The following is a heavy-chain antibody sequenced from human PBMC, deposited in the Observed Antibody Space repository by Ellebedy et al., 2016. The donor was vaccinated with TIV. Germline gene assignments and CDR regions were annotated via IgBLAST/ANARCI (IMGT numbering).Heavy chain of an antibody. CDR3: AKEIGHTSSRYRGEMDH. Sequence: PGGSLRLSCAASGFTFSTYAMNWVRQAPGQGLEWVSALSGSGGSTFYADSVKGRFTISRDNSKNTLYLQMNSLRAEDSAIYYCAKEIGHTSSRYRGEMDHWGPGTLVTVSS. J-gene: IGHJ4*02. D-gene: IGHD6-13*01. V-gene: IGHV3-23*01. CDR2: LSGSGGST. CDR1: GFTFSTYA.